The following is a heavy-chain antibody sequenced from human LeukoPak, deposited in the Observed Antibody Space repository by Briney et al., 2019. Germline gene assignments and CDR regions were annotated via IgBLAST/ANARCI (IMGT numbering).Heavy chain of an antibody. D-gene: IGHD2-21*01. CDR1: GGSISSGGYS. Sequence: PSETLSLTCAVSGGSISSGGYSWSWIRQPPGKGLEWIGYIYHSGSTYYNPSLESRVTISVDRSKNQFSLKLSSVTAADAAVYYCARVSPYSTFDYWGQGTLVTVSS. V-gene: IGHV4-30-2*01. CDR3: ARVSPYSTFDY. J-gene: IGHJ4*02. CDR2: IYHSGST.